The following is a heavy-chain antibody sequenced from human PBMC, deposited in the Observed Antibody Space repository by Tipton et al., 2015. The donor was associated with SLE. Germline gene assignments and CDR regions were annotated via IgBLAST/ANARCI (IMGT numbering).Heavy chain of an antibody. D-gene: IGHD6-13*01. CDR2: IYHSGST. CDR3: ARDLGSSWSTLVTDAFDI. CDR1: GGSISSSNW. J-gene: IGHJ3*02. Sequence: TLSLTCAVSGGSISSSNWWSWVRQPPGKGLEWIGEIYHSGSTNYNPSLKSRVTISVDKSKNQFSLKLSSVTAADTAVYYCARDLGSSWSTLVTDAFDIWGQGTMVTVSS. V-gene: IGHV4-4*02.